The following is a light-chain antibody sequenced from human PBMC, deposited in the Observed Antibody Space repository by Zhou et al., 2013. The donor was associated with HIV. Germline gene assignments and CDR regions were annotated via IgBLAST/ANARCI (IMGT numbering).Light chain of an antibody. CDR2: AAS. J-gene: IGKJ2*01. CDR3: LQLNSYPRT. V-gene: IGKV1-8*01. CDR1: QGISSY. Sequence: AIRMTQSPSSFSASTGDRVTITCRASQGISSYLAWYQQKPGKAPKLLIYAASTLQSGVPSRFSGSGSGTEFTLTISSLQPEDFATYYCLQLNSYPRTFGQGTKLEIK.